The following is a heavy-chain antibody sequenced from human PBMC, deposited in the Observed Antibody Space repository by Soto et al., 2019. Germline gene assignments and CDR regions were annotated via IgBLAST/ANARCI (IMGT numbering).Heavy chain of an antibody. V-gene: IGHV1-8*01. J-gene: IGHJ6*03. D-gene: IGHD6-13*01. CDR2: MNPNSGNT. CDR3: ARGPGSWYYYYMDV. CDR1: GYTFNSYD. Sequence: ASVKVSCKASGYTFNSYDINWVRQATGQGLEWMGWMNPNSGNTGYAQKFQGRVTMTRNTSISTAYMELSSLRSEDTAVYYCARGPGSWYYYYMDVWGKGTTVTVSS.